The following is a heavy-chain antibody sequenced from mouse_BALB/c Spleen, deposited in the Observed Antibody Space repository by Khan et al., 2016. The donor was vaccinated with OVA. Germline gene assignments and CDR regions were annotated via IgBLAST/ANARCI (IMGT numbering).Heavy chain of an antibody. CDR2: VSTGGSYT. D-gene: IGHD1-1*01. CDR3: TRLAYYYDGGGFAY. V-gene: IGHV5-6*01. CDR1: GFTFSTYG. J-gene: IGHJ3*01. Sequence: EVELVESGGDLVKPGGSLKLSCAASGFTFSTYGMSWVRQTADRRLEWVATVSTGGSYTYYPDSVKGRFTISRDNAKNTLYLQMNSLKSEDTAMFCCTRLAYYYDGGGFAYWDQGTLVTVSA.